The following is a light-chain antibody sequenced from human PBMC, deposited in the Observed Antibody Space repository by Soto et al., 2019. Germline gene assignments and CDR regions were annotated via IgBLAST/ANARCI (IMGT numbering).Light chain of an antibody. J-gene: IGLJ2*01. CDR2: EVS. CDR1: SSDVGSYNL. Sequence: QSALTQPASVSGSPGQSITISCTGTSSDVGSYNLVSWYQQHPGKAPKLMIYEVSKRPSGVSDLFSGSKSGNTASLTISGLQAEAEADYYCCSYAGSSTFDVVFGGGTKLTAL. V-gene: IGLV2-23*02. CDR3: CSYAGSSTFDVV.